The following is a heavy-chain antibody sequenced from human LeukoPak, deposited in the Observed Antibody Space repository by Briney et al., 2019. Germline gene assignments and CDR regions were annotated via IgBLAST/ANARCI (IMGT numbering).Heavy chain of an antibody. D-gene: IGHD6-13*01. CDR1: GFTFSSYA. Sequence: GGSLRLSCAASGFTFSSYAMSWVRRAPGKGLEWVSAISGSGGSTYYADSVKGRFTISRDNSKNTLYLQMNSLRAEDTAVYYCAEVGAADTGFPFDYWGQGTLVTVSS. V-gene: IGHV3-23*01. J-gene: IGHJ4*02. CDR2: ISGSGGST. CDR3: AEVGAADTGFPFDY.